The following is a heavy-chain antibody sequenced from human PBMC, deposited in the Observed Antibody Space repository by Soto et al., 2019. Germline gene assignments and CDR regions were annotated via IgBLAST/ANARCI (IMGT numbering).Heavy chain of an antibody. CDR3: AKIPDYYDSSGYPAPFDY. CDR2: ISGSGGST. D-gene: IGHD3-22*01. J-gene: IGHJ4*02. V-gene: IGHV3-23*01. CDR1: GFTFSSYA. Sequence: GGSLRLSCAASGFTFSSYAMSWVRQAPGKGLEWVSAISGSGGSTYYADSVKGRFTISRDNSKNTLYLQMNSLRAEDTAVYYCAKIPDYYDSSGYPAPFDYWGQGTLVTVSS.